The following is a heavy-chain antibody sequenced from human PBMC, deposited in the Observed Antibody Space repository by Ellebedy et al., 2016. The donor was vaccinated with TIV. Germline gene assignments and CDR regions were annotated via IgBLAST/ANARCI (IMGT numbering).Heavy chain of an antibody. CDR3: ARVGPFYDDTSGYVHY. D-gene: IGHD3-22*01. CDR1: GGIFRSNA. V-gene: IGHV1-69*13. CDR2: IIGVFGTV. Sequence: ASVKVSCKASGGIFRSNAISWVRQAPGQGLEWMGGIIGVFGTVDNAQNFQGRVTITADESTSTAYMELRSLRSDDTAVYYCARVGPFYDDTSGYVHYWGQGTLVTVSS. J-gene: IGHJ4*02.